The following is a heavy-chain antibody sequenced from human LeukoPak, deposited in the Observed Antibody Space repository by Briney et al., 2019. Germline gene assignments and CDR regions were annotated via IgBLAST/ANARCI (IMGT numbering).Heavy chain of an antibody. CDR1: GGSISSYY. CDR3: AREASGRGPGSFYYFDY. V-gene: IGHV4-4*07. J-gene: IGHJ4*02. CDR2: IYGSGST. D-gene: IGHD3-10*01. Sequence: SETLSLTCTVSGGSISSYYWSWIRQPAGKGLEWIGRIYGSGSTNYNPSLKSRVTLSVDTSKNQFSLKLSSVTAADTAVYYCAREASGRGPGSFYYFDYWGQGTLVTASS.